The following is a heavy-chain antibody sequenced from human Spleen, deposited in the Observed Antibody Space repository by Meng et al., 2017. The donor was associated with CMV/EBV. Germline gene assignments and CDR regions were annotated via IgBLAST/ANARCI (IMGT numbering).Heavy chain of an antibody. J-gene: IGHJ4*02. CDR3: AKDREVEVEYYFDY. V-gene: IGHV3-21*01. Sequence: SCAASGFTFSSYSMNWVRQAPGKGLEWVSSISSSSSYIYYADSVKGRFTISRDNAKNTLYLQMNSLRAEDTAVYYCAKDREVEVEYYFDYWGQGTLVTVSS. CDR1: GFTFSSYS. CDR2: ISSSSSYI. D-gene: IGHD3-10*01.